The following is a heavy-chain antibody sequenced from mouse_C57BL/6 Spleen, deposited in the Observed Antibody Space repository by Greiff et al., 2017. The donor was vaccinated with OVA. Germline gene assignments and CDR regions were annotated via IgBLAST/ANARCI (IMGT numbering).Heavy chain of an antibody. D-gene: IGHD3-2*02. CDR1: GYAFSSSW. J-gene: IGHJ3*01. CDR3: AREAQATWFAY. CDR2: IYPGDGDT. Sequence: QVQLQQSGPELVKPGASVKISCKASGYAFSSSWMNWVKQRPGTGLEWIGRIYPGDGDTNYNGKFKGKATLTADKSSSTAYMQLSSLTSEDSAVYFCAREAQATWFAYWGQGTLVTVPA. V-gene: IGHV1-82*01.